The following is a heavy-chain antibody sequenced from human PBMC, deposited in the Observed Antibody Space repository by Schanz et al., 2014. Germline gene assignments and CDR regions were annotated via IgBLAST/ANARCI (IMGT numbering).Heavy chain of an antibody. J-gene: IGHJ4*02. CDR2: INQDGSEE. CDR3: ARGGAGSVLFFFDY. CDR1: GFTFSRYW. V-gene: IGHV3-7*04. D-gene: IGHD3-10*01. Sequence: EVQLVESGGGLVQPGGSLRLSCAASGFTFSRYWMSWVRQAPGKELEWLANINQDGSEEYYVDSLNGRLTISRDNARNSLYLQMNSLRAEDTAVYFCARGGAGSVLFFFDYWGQGTLVTVSS.